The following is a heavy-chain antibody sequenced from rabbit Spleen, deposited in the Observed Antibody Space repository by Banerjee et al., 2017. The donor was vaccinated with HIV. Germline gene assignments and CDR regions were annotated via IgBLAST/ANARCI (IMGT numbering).Heavy chain of an antibody. D-gene: IGHD7-1*01. CDR1: GFSFSEFSFNSGYD. Sequence: QSLEESGGGLVKPGASLTLTCKASGFSFSEFSFNSGYDMCWVRQAPGKGLEWIACIAAGSGGTTYYANWAKGRFTISKTSSTTVTLQMTSLTAADTATYFCARFYAGYGDFGFAAMWGPGTLVT. J-gene: IGHJ4*01. CDR2: IAAGSGGTT. CDR3: ARFYAGYGDFGFAAM. V-gene: IGHV1S40*01.